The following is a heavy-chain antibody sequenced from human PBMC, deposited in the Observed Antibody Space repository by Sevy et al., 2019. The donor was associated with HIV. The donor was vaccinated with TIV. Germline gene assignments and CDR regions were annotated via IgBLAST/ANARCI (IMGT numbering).Heavy chain of an antibody. Sequence: GGSMRLSCAASGFTFSTYSMNWVRQAPGKGLEWVSSISGSRSYIFYADSVKGRFTISRDNAKNSLYLQMNSLRAEDTAMYYCAKTQCSGGSCYFDYWGQGTLVTVSS. CDR3: AKTQCSGGSCYFDY. J-gene: IGHJ4*02. V-gene: IGHV3-21*06. CDR2: ISGSRSYI. D-gene: IGHD2-15*01. CDR1: GFTFSTYS.